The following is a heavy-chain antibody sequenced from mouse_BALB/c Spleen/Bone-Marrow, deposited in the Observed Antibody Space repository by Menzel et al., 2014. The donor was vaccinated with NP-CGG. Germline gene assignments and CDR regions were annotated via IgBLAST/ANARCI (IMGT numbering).Heavy chain of an antibody. D-gene: IGHD2-1*01. J-gene: IGHJ4*01. CDR3: VYGNYSYYYAMDF. Sequence: EVQLQESGGGLVKPGGSLKLSCAASGFTFSSYAMSWVRQTPEKRLEWVASISSGGSTFYPDSVKGRFTISRENARNTLYLQMSSLRSEDTAMYYCVYGNYSYYYAMDFWGQGTSVTVSS. CDR1: GFTFSSYA. V-gene: IGHV5-6-5*01. CDR2: ISSGGST.